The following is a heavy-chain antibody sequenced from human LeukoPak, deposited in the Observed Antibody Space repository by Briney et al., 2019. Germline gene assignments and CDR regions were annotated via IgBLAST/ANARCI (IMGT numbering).Heavy chain of an antibody. D-gene: IGHD3-10*01. CDR1: GGTFSSYA. J-gene: IGHJ5*02. CDR2: IIPIFGTA. CDR3: ARTPAGNMVRGVILGANPNWFDP. Sequence: GASVKVSCKASGGTFSSYAISWVRQAPGQGLEWMGGIIPIFGTANYAQKFQGRVTITADKSTSTAYMELSSLRSEDTAVYYCARTPAGNMVRGVILGANPNWFDPWGQGTLVTVSS. V-gene: IGHV1-69*06.